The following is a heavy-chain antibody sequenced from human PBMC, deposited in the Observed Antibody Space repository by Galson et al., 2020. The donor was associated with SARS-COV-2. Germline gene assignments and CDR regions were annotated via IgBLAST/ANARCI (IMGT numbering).Heavy chain of an antibody. CDR2: LSYDGSKE. V-gene: IGHV3-30-3*01. CDR1: GFTFTNYA. J-gene: IGHJ4*02. CDR3: ARSGPGNEFDY. D-gene: IGHD3-10*01. Sequence: TGGSLRLSCAASGFTFTNYAMQWVRQAPGKGLEWVAVLSYDGSKEYYADSVKGRFIISRDNSKNTLYLQMNNLRAEDTAVYFCARSGPGNEFDYWGQGTLVTVSS.